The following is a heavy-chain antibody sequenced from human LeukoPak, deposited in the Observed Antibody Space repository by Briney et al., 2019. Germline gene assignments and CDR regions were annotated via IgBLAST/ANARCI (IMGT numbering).Heavy chain of an antibody. CDR1: GSSFTSYW. J-gene: IGHJ4*02. D-gene: IGHD6-6*01. CDR3: ARRAQLVGDY. Sequence: PGASLQISCQGSGSSFTSYWIGWVRQVPGKGLEWMGIIYPGDSDTRYSPSFQGQVTISADKSISTAYLQWSSLKASDTAMYYCARRAQLVGDYWGQGTLVTVSS. V-gene: IGHV5-51*01. CDR2: IYPGDSDT.